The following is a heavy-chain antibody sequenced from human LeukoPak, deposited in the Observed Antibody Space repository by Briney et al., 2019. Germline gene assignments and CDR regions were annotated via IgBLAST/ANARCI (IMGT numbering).Heavy chain of an antibody. V-gene: IGHV4-59*08. CDR1: GGSISSYY. CDR2: IYYSGST. D-gene: IGHD6-19*01. Sequence: SETLSLTCTVSGGSISSYYWSWIRQPPGKGLECIGYIYYSGSTTYNPSLKSRVTISVDTSRNQFSLTLTSVTAADTAVYFCARHQSGWLTRGCHYGWDVWGQGTTVTVSS. J-gene: IGHJ6*02. CDR3: ARHQSGWLTRGCHYGWDV.